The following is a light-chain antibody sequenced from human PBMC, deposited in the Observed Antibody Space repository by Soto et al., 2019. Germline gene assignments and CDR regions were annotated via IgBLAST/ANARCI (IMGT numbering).Light chain of an antibody. CDR3: QRYNWYPYS. V-gene: IGKV1-5*03. CDR1: QTINTW. CDR2: RAS. Sequence: DIQMTQSPSTLSASVGDRVTITCRASQTINTWLAWYQQKPGEAPNLLIYRASTLKSGVPSRFSGSGSGTEFTLTISSLQPDDFATYYCQRYNWYPYSFGQGPSWRSN. J-gene: IGKJ2*03.